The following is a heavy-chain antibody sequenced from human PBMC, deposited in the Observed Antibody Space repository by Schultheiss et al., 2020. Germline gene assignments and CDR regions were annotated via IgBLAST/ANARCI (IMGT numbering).Heavy chain of an antibody. Sequence: SETLSLTCGVSGGCICSGYYWWTWIRQPPWKCLEWIGYVFHIGSTYCNPSLKSRVTISVDTSKNQFSLKLSSVTAADTAVYYCARHPPRIAAAGTENGFDYWGQGTLVTVSS. CDR2: VFHIGST. V-gene: IGHV4-30-2*03. CDR3: ARHPPRIAAAGTENGFDY. CDR1: GGCICSGYYW. J-gene: IGHJ4*02. D-gene: IGHD6-13*01.